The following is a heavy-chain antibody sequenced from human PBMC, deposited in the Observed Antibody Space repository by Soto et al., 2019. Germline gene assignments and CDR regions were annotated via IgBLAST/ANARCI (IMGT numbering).Heavy chain of an antibody. V-gene: IGHV4-31*03. CDR3: AKDPPYRMYYFQQ. Sequence: PSETLSLTCTFSGGSISSGGYYWSWIRQHPGKGLEWIGYIYYSGSTYYNPSLKSRVTISVDTSKNQFSLKLSSVTAADTAIYYCAKDPPYRMYYFQQWGQGTPVTVSS. D-gene: IGHD1-26*01. CDR2: IYYSGST. CDR1: GGSISSGGYY. J-gene: IGHJ4*02.